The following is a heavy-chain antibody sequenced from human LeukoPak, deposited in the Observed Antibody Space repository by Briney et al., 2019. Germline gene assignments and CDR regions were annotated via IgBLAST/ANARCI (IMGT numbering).Heavy chain of an antibody. J-gene: IGHJ5*02. CDR2: ISYDGSNK. D-gene: IGHD6-13*01. V-gene: IGHV3-30*18. CDR1: GFTFSSYG. Sequence: GGSLRLSCAASGFTFSSYGMHWVRHAPGKGLEWVAVISYDGSNKYYADSVKGRFTISRDNSKNTLYLQMNSLRAEDTAVYYCAKDSGESSSWYHNWFDPWGQGTLVTVSS. CDR3: AKDSGESSSWYHNWFDP.